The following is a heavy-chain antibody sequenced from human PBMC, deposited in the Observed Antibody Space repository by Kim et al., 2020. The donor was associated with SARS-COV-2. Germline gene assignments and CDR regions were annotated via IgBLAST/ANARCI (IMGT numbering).Heavy chain of an antibody. Sequence: GGSLRLSCAASGFTFSSYGMHWVRQAPGKGLEWVAVISYDGSNKYYADSVKGRFTISRDNSKNTLYLQMNSLRAEDTAVYYCAKDIRDIVVVPAATSGYYYGMDVWGQGTTVTVSS. CDR1: GFTFSSYG. D-gene: IGHD2-2*01. CDR3: AKDIRDIVVVPAATSGYYYGMDV. V-gene: IGHV3-30*18. J-gene: IGHJ6*02. CDR2: ISYDGSNK.